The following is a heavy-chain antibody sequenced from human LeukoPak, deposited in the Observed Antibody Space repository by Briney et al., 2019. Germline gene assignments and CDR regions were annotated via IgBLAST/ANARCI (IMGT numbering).Heavy chain of an antibody. CDR3: ATETSPGRLDY. CDR1: GYNFTSYD. J-gene: IGHJ4*02. Sequence: ASVKVSCKASGYNFTSYDINWVRQASGQGLEWMGWMQLHTGDTGYAQKFQGRVTISGDTSISSVYMEVSGLKSEDTAVYYCATETSPGRLDYWGQGTLVTVSS. V-gene: IGHV1-8*01. D-gene: IGHD1-26*01. CDR2: MQLHTGDT.